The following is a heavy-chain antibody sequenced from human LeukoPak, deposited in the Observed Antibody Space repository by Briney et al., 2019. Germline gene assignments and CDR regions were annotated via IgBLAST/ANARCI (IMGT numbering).Heavy chain of an antibody. CDR2: IHDNGNT. CDR1: GYSMRSVFY. J-gene: IGHJ4*02. V-gene: IGHV4-38-2*02. Sequence: PSETLSLTCSVSGYSMRSVFYWGWIRQPPGKGLEWVGSIHDNGNTHYNPSLKSRVTISVDTSNNRCSLRVRSVTAADTAVYYCATGGNIAVAGVLHWGQGALVSVSS. CDR3: ATGGNIAVAGVLH. D-gene: IGHD6-19*01.